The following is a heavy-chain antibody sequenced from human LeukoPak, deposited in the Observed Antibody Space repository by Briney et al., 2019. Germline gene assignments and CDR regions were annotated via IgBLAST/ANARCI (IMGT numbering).Heavy chain of an antibody. CDR1: GYTFTGYY. Sequence: GASVKVSCKASGYTFTGYYMHWVRQAPGQGLEWMGWINPNSGGTNYAQKFQGRVTMTRDTSISTAYMELSRLRSDDTAVYYCARDPDSGSPMPGYYFDYWGQGTLVTVSS. V-gene: IGHV1-2*02. CDR2: INPNSGGT. J-gene: IGHJ4*02. CDR3: ARDPDSGSPMPGYYFDY. D-gene: IGHD1-26*01.